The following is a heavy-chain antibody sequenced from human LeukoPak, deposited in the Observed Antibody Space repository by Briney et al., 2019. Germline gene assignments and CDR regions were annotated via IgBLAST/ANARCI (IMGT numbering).Heavy chain of an antibody. CDR1: GYTFTSYG. J-gene: IGHJ5*02. CDR3: AYTDYYDSSGYSGWFDP. V-gene: IGHV1-18*01. D-gene: IGHD3-22*01. CDR2: ISAYNGNT. Sequence: ASVKVSCKASGYTFTSYGISWVRQAPGQGLEWMGWISAYNGNTNYAQKLQGRLTMTTDTSTSTAYMELRSLRSDDTAVYYCAYTDYYDSSGYSGWFDPWGQGTLVTVSS.